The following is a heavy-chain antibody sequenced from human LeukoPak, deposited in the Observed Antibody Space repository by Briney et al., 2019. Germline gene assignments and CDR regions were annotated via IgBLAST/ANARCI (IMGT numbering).Heavy chain of an antibody. CDR2: IYYTGST. V-gene: IGHV4-59*08. D-gene: IGHD2-2*01. CDR1: GGSINNYY. J-gene: IGHJ4*02. Sequence: SETLSLTCTVSGGSINNYYWSWVRQPPGAGLEWLAYIYYTGSTNYNPSLKSRVTISVDTSKNQFSLKLSSVTAADTAVYYCARGPVSFADYWGQGTLVTVSS. CDR3: ARGPVSFADY.